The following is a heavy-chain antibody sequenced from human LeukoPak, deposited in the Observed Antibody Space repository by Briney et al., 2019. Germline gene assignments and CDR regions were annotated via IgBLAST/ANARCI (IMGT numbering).Heavy chain of an antibody. CDR3: ARAQTGSGYYRNFDC. V-gene: IGHV6-1*01. J-gene: IGHJ4*02. CDR2: TYYRSKWYN. Sequence: SQTLSLTCAISGDSVSSNSAAWSWIRQSPSRGPEWLGRTYYRSKWYNDYAPSVKSRITISPDTSKNQFSLQLNSVTPEDTAVYYCARAQTGSGYYRNFDCWGQGTLVTVSS. D-gene: IGHD5-12*01. CDR1: GDSVSSNSAA.